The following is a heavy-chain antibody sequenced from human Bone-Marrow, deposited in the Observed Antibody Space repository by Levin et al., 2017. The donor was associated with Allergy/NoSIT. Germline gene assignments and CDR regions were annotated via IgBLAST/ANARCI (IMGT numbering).Heavy chain of an antibody. CDR3: ARDLPGDYYGMDV. D-gene: IGHD1-14*01. J-gene: IGHJ6*02. CDR1: GYTFTGQY. Sequence: GESLKISCKASGYTFTGQYFHWVRQAPGQGLEWMGRFNPNSGGTDYAQKFLGRVTMTRDTSISTAYMELSSLRYDDTAVYYCARDLPGDYYGMDVWGQGTTVTVSS. V-gene: IGHV1-2*06. CDR2: FNPNSGGT.